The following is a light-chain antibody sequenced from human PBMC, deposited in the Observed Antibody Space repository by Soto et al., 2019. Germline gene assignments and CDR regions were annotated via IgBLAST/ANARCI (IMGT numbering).Light chain of an antibody. CDR3: QQYNNWPPWP. CDR1: QSISSN. CDR2: GAS. V-gene: IGKV3-15*01. J-gene: IGKJ1*01. Sequence: EIVMTQFPSTLSVSPGETATPSCTASQSISSNLAWYQQKPGQAPRLLNYGASTRATDIPARFSGSGSGTEFTLTISSLQSEDFPIYSCQQYNNWPPWPFAQGTKVDIK.